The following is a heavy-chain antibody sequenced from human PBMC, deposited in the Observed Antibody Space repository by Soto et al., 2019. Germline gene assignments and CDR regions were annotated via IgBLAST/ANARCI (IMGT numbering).Heavy chain of an antibody. Sequence: QVQLVESGGGVVQPGRSLRLSCADSGFTFSSYAMHWVRQAPGKGLEWVEVISYDGSNKYYADSVKGRFTISRDNSKNTLYLQMNSLRAEDTAVYYCARDKRDLRFLEWSYYFDYWGQGTLVTVSS. CDR3: ARDKRDLRFLEWSYYFDY. CDR2: ISYDGSNK. V-gene: IGHV3-30-3*01. D-gene: IGHD3-3*01. J-gene: IGHJ4*02. CDR1: GFTFSSYA.